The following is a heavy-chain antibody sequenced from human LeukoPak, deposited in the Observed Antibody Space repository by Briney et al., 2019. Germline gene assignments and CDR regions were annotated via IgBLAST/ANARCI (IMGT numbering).Heavy chain of an antibody. V-gene: IGHV4-61*01. Sequence: SETLSLTCTVSGGSISSKSYYWSWIRQPPGKGLEWIGYIYYSGSTNYNPSLKSRVTISVDTSKNQFSLKLSSVTAADTAVYYCARVSVRGVIWNLYYFDYWGQGTLVTVSS. CDR3: ARVSVRGVIWNLYYFDY. D-gene: IGHD3-10*01. CDR1: GGSISSKSYY. CDR2: IYYSGST. J-gene: IGHJ4*02.